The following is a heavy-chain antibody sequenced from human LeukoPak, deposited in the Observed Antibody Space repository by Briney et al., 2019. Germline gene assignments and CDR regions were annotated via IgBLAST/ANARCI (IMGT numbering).Heavy chain of an antibody. CDR1: GFTFSSYW. V-gene: IGHV3-74*01. CDR3: ARWFGSTRGWFDP. J-gene: IGHJ5*02. CDR2: INSDGSST. Sequence: PGGSLRLSCAASGFTFSSYWTHWVRQAPGKGLVWVSRINSDGSSTSYADSVKGRFTISRDNAKNTLYLQMNSLRAEDTAVYYCARWFGSTRGWFDPWGQGTLVTVSS. D-gene: IGHD3-10*01.